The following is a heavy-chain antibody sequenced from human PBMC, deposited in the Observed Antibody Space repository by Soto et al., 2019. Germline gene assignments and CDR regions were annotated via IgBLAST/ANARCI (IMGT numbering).Heavy chain of an antibody. CDR1: GGSFSGYY. CDR2: INHSGST. CDR3: ARGAMTTVTLLDY. J-gene: IGHJ4*02. V-gene: IGHV4-34*01. D-gene: IGHD4-17*01. Sequence: SETLSLTCAVYGGSFSGYYWSWIRQPPGKGLEWIGEINHSGSTNYNPSLKSRVTISVDTSKNQFSLKLSSVTAADTAVCYCARGAMTTVTLLDYWGQGTLVTVSS.